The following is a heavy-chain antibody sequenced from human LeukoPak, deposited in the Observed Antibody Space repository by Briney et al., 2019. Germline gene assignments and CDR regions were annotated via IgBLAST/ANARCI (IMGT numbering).Heavy chain of an antibody. Sequence: SETLSLTCTVPGGSIGSHFWNWIRQPPGKGLEWIGYINYSGTTSYNPSLKSRITLSIDTSKNQFSLKVNSVTAADTAVYYCASLRGGTPSYWGQGTPVTVSS. D-gene: IGHD3-16*01. CDR2: INYSGTT. CDR1: GGSIGSHF. CDR3: ASLRGGTPSY. J-gene: IGHJ4*02. V-gene: IGHV4-59*11.